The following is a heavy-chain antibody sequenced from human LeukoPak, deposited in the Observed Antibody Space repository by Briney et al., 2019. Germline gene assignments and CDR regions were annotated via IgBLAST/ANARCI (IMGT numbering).Heavy chain of an antibody. CDR1: GGXISSYY. CDR2: IYYSGST. Sequence: PSETLSLTCTVSGGXISSYYCSWIRQPPGKGLEWIGYIYYSGSTNYNPSLKSRVTISVDTSKNQFSLKLSSVTAADTAVYYCARDYGDYVMRAFDIWGQGTMVTVSS. D-gene: IGHD4-17*01. V-gene: IGHV4-59*01. J-gene: IGHJ3*02. CDR3: ARDYGDYVMRAFDI.